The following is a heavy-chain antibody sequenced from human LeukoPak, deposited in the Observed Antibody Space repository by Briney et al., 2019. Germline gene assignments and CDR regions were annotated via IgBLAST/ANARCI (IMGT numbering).Heavy chain of an antibody. D-gene: IGHD2-21*02. CDR2: ISYSGNT. CDR3: ARRSPLVAVTTAHYYDY. V-gene: IGHV4-39*01. CDR1: GDSISSSNYF. Sequence: SETLSLTCTVSGDSISSSNYFWGWIRQPPGKGLEWIGEISYSGNTYYNPSLKSRDTISMDTSKNQFSLNLNSVTASDTTVYYCARRSPLVAVTTAHYYDYWGPGTLVTVSS. J-gene: IGHJ4*02.